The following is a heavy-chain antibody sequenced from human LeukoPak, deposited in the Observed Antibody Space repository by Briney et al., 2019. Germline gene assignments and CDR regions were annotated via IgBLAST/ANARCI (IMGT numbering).Heavy chain of an antibody. CDR2: INPNSGGT. V-gene: IGHV1-2*02. CDR3: ARTGCSSTSCYRVNWFDP. J-gene: IGHJ5*02. D-gene: IGHD2-2*02. CDR1: GYTFTGYY. Sequence: ASVKVSCKASGYTFTGYYMHWVRQAPGQGLEWMGWINPNSGGTNYAQKFQGRVTMTRDTSISTAYMELSRLGSDDTAVYYCARTGCSSTSCYRVNWFDPWGQGTLVTVSS.